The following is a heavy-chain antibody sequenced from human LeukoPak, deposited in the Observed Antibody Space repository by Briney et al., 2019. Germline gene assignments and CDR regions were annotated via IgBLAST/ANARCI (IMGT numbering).Heavy chain of an antibody. CDR1: GGSFSGYY. CDR2: INHSGST. V-gene: IGHV4-34*01. J-gene: IGHJ4*02. Sequence: SETLSLTCAVYGGSFSGYYWSWIRQPPGKGLEWIGEINHSGSTNYNPSLKSRVTISVDTSKNQFSLKLSSVTAADTAVYYCARGSSPGYFDWLSPLYYFDYWGQGTLVTVSS. D-gene: IGHD3-9*01. CDR3: ARGSSPGYFDWLSPLYYFDY.